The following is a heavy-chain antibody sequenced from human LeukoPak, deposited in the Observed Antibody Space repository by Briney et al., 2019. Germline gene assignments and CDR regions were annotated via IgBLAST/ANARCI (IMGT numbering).Heavy chain of an antibody. D-gene: IGHD6-13*01. J-gene: IGHJ4*02. Sequence: SGGSLRLSCAASGFTFSSYAMHWVRQAPGKGLEWVSSISSSSSYIYYADSVKGRFTISRDNAKNSLYLQMNSLRAEDTAVYYCARDKLAAAAPFDYWGQGTLVTVSS. CDR3: ARDKLAAAAPFDY. V-gene: IGHV3-21*01. CDR1: GFTFSSYA. CDR2: ISSSSSYI.